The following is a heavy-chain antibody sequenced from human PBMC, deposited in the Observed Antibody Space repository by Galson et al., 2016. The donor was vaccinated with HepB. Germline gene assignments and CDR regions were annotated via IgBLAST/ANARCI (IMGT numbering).Heavy chain of an antibody. D-gene: IGHD4-23*01. CDR3: AREGGGNSYAGNAFDI. Sequence: SLRLSCAASGFTFSDYYMSWVRQAPGKGLEWVSDISGSSAYTNYADSVKGPVTISRDNAKKSLYLQLNSLRAEDTAVYYCAREGGGNSYAGNAFDIWGQGTMLTVSS. CDR1: GFTFSDYY. CDR2: ISGSSAYT. V-gene: IGHV3-11*05. J-gene: IGHJ3*02.